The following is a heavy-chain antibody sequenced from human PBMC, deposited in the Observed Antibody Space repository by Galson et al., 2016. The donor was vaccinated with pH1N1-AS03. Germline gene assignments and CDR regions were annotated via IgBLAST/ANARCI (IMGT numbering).Heavy chain of an antibody. J-gene: IGHJ4*02. CDR2: INSNEGT. D-gene: IGHD3-3*01. CDR1: GGTFTAYS. Sequence: ETLSLTCAVYGGTFTAYSWSWLRQPPGKGLEWLGEINSNEGTNYNPSLKNRVTISIDTTKNQFSLKLNSMTAADTAVYCCTGVERDFRSGYRVTFDYGGQGSLVSVSS. CDR3: TGVERDFRSGYRVTFDY. V-gene: IGHV4-34*01.